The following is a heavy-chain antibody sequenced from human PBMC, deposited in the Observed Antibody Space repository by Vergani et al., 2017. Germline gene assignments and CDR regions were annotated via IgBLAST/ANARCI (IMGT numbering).Heavy chain of an antibody. D-gene: IGHD6-19*01. CDR1: GGSISSSSYY. Sequence: LQLQESGPGLVKPSETLSLTCTVSGGSISSSSYYWGWIRQPPGKGLGWIGSIYYSGSTYYNPSLKSRVTISVDTSKNQFSLKLSSVTAADTAVYYCARHIAVAGSLDYWGQGSLVTASS. J-gene: IGHJ4*02. CDR2: IYYSGST. CDR3: ARHIAVAGSLDY. V-gene: IGHV4-39*01.